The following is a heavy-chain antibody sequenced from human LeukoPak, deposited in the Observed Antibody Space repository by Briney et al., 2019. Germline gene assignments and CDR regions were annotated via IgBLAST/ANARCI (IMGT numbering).Heavy chain of an antibody. D-gene: IGHD6-19*01. CDR2: CKTTIPNRCTT. V-gene: IGHV3-72*01. CDR1: VFTITDHH. Sequence: GWSLRLSCAASVFTITDHHMDWVRQSPGKGLEWLCRCKTTIPNRCTTDYPASMKGRFTISRDDSKNSLFLLLNSLKTEDTAVYYCVRVVTTDRGWYHFDNWGQGILVTVSS. J-gene: IGHJ4*02. CDR3: VRVVTTDRGWYHFDN.